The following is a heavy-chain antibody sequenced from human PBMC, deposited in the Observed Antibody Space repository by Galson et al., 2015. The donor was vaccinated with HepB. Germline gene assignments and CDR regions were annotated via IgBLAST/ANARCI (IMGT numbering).Heavy chain of an antibody. CDR3: ARGPFCNRIVCYGESRAYYYFALDV. J-gene: IGHJ6*02. D-gene: IGHD4/OR15-4a*01. V-gene: IGHV3-30*04. CDR1: GFPFNAFP. CDR2: ISFDGSKK. Sequence: SLRLSCAASGFPFNAFPIHWVRQSPGQGLEWVALISFDGSKKHYADSVMGRFTISRDNSKRTVYLDMNRLRVDDKAVYYCARGPFCNRIVCYGESRAYYYFALDVWGQGTTVTV.